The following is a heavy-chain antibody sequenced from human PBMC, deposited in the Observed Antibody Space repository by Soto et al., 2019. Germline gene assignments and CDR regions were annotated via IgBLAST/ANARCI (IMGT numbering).Heavy chain of an antibody. J-gene: IGHJ4*02. D-gene: IGHD3-10*01. CDR3: ATTRGLAVGGSFDY. CDR1: GGSITRRSSY. V-gene: IGHV4-39*01. Sequence: SETLSLTCIVSGGSITRRSSYWAWIRQPPGKGLEWVGTFYDGNTYHNPSLRSRITIAVDTSKNQFSLKLNSVAATDTAFYYCATTRGLAVGGSFDYWGQGMLVTVSS. CDR2: FYDGNT.